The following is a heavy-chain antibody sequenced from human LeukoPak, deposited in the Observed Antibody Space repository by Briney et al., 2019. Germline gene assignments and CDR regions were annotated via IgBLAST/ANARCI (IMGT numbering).Heavy chain of an antibody. CDR2: ISYDGSNK. CDR3: AKNPSKHTRLGYAFDI. CDR1: GFTFSSYG. D-gene: IGHD3-10*01. J-gene: IGHJ3*02. V-gene: IGHV3-30*18. Sequence: GGSLRLSCAASGFTFSSYGMHWVRQAPGKGLEWVAVISYDGSNKYYADSVKGRFTISRDNSKNTLYLQMNSLRAEDTAVYYCAKNPSKHTRLGYAFDIWGQGTMVTVSS.